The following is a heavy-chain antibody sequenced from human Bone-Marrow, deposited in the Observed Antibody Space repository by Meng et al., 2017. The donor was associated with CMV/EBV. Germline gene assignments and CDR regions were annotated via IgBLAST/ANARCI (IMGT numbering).Heavy chain of an antibody. CDR3: ATEYYGSEFVY. J-gene: IGHJ4*02. CDR1: GFAFSIYS. V-gene: IGHV3-15*01. CDR2: FKSKSVGGTK. D-gene: IGHD3-10*01. Sequence: GGSLRLSCAASGFAFSIYSMNWVRQAPGKGLEWVARFKSKSVGGTKDYAAPVKGRFTISRDDSKNTLYLQMNSLKTEDTAIYYCATEYYGSEFVYWGQGTLVTVSS.